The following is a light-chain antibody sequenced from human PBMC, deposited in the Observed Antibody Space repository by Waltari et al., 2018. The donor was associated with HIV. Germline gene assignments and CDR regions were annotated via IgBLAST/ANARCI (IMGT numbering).Light chain of an antibody. CDR1: NIGAKS. V-gene: IGLV3-21*02. Sequence: SYVLTQPPSVSVAPGQTATMTCGGDNIGAKSVHWYQQKPGQAPVLVVYDDGDQPSEIPERFSGSNSGNTATLTIRRVEAGDEADYYCQVWDSSSDHVVFGGGTKVTVL. CDR2: DDG. CDR3: QVWDSSSDHVV. J-gene: IGLJ2*01.